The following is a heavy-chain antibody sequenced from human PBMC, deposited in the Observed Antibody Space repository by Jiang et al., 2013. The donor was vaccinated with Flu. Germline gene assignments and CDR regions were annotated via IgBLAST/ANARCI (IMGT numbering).Heavy chain of an antibody. J-gene: IGHJ4*02. V-gene: IGHV1-69*01. D-gene: IGHD6-19*01. Sequence: APRTRALSGWEGVIPIFGTANYAQKFQGRVTITADESTSTAYMELSSLRSEDTAVYYCTSSGWYAGFDYWGQGTLVTVSS. CDR3: TSSGWYAGFDY. CDR2: VIPIFGTA.